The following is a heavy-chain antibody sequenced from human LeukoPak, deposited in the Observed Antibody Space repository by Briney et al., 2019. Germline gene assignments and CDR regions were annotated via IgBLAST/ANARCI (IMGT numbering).Heavy chain of an antibody. CDR3: ARAGYCSSTSCYSWFDP. D-gene: IGHD2-2*02. Sequence: ASVKVSRKASGYTFTSYGISWVRQAPGQGLEWMGWISAYNGNTNYAQKLQGRVTMTTDTSTSTAYMELRSLRSDDTAVYYCARAGYCSSTSCYSWFDPWGQGTLVTVSS. CDR2: ISAYNGNT. J-gene: IGHJ5*02. CDR1: GYTFTSYG. V-gene: IGHV1-18*01.